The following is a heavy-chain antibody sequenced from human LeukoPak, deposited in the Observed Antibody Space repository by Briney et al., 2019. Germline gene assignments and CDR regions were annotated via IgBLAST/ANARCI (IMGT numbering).Heavy chain of an antibody. Sequence: GASVNVSCKASGYTFTSYGISWVRQAPGQGLEWMGWISAYNGNTNYAQKLQGRVTMTTDTSTSTAYMELRSLRSDDTAVYYCAREVGATGYYYYMDVWGKGTTVTVSS. CDR2: ISAYNGNT. CDR1: GYTFTSYG. V-gene: IGHV1-18*01. D-gene: IGHD1-26*01. CDR3: AREVGATGYYYYMDV. J-gene: IGHJ6*03.